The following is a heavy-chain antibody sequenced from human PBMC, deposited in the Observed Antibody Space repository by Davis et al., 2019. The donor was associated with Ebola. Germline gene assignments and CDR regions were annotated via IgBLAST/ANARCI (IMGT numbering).Heavy chain of an antibody. V-gene: IGHV3-74*01. J-gene: IGHJ6*04. Sequence: PGGSLRLSCAASGFTFSSYWMHWVRQAPGKGLVWVSRFNSDGSSTSYADSVKGRFTISRDNAKNTLYLQMNSLRAEDTAVYYCARGIAYYYYGMDVWGKGTTVTVSS. D-gene: IGHD2-15*01. CDR2: FNSDGSST. CDR1: GFTFSSYW. CDR3: ARGIAYYYYGMDV.